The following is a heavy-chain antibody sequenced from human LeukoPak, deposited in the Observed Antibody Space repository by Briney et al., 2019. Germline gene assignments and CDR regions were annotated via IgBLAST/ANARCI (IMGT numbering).Heavy chain of an antibody. CDR3: ARDFWSHSSSWIRYYYYMDV. J-gene: IGHJ6*03. CDR2: IGSSSSYI. CDR1: GFTFSSYS. D-gene: IGHD6-13*01. Sequence: PGGSLRLSCAASGFTFSSYSMNWVRQAPGKGLEWVSSIGSSSSYIYYADSVKGRFTISRDNAKNSLYLQMNSLRAEATAVYYCARDFWSHSSSWIRYYYYMDVWGKGTTVTISS. V-gene: IGHV3-21*01.